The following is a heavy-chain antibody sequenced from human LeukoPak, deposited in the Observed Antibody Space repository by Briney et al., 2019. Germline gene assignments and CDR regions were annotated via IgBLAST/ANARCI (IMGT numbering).Heavy chain of an antibody. Sequence: SETLSLTCTVSGGSISSYYWSWIRQPPGKGLEWIGYIYYSGSTNYNPSLKSRVTISVDTSKNQFSLKLSSVTAADTAVHYCASRGYDSSGYYFDYWGQGTLVTVSS. V-gene: IGHV4-59*01. CDR2: IYYSGST. J-gene: IGHJ4*02. CDR1: GGSISSYY. D-gene: IGHD3-22*01. CDR3: ASRGYDSSGYYFDY.